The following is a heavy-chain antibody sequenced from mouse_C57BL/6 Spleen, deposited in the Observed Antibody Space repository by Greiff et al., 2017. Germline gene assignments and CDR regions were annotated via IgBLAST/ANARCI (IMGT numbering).Heavy chain of an antibody. CDR2: IYPGSGST. V-gene: IGHV1-55*01. CDR1: GYTFTSYW. D-gene: IGHD1-1*01. J-gene: IGHJ2*01. CDR3: ARPYGSSPLGY. Sequence: QVQLQQSGAELVKPGASVKMSCKASGYTFTSYWITWVKQRPGQGLEWIGDIYPGSGSTNYNEKFKSKATLTVDTSSSTAYMQLSSLTSEDSAVFYGARPYGSSPLGYWGQGTTLTVSS.